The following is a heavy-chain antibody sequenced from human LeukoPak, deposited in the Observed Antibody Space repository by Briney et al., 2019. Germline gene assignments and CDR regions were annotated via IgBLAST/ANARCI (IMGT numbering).Heavy chain of an antibody. CDR2: ISWNSGSI. CDR3: AKERVSGGSGGYYYGMDV. J-gene: IGHJ6*02. CDR1: GFTFDDYA. Sequence: AGGSLRLSCAASGFTFDDYAMHWVRQAPGKGLEWVSGISWNSGSIGYADSVKGRFTISRDNAKDSLYLQMKSLRAEDTALYYCAKERVSGGSGGYYYGMDVWGQGTTVTVSS. D-gene: IGHD2-15*01. V-gene: IGHV3-9*01.